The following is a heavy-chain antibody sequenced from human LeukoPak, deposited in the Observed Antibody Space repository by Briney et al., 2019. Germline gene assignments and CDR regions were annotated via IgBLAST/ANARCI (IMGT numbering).Heavy chain of an antibody. CDR1: GFTFSSYG. CDR3: ARDYSSGWYRYYYYYGMDV. D-gene: IGHD6-19*01. Sequence: GRSLRLSCAASGFTFSSYGMHWVRQAPGKGLEWVAVIWYDGSNKYYADSAKGRFTISRDNSKNTLYLQMNSLRAEDTAVYYCARDYSSGWYRYYYYYGMDVWGQGTTVTVSS. V-gene: IGHV3-33*01. J-gene: IGHJ6*02. CDR2: IWYDGSNK.